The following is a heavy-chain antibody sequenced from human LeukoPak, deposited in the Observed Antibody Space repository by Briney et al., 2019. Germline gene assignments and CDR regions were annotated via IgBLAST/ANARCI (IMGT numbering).Heavy chain of an antibody. CDR3: AKRSKLSCSSTSCPLDY. CDR1: GFTFNNYP. J-gene: IGHJ4*02. V-gene: IGHV3-23*01. Sequence: GGSLRLSCAASGFTFNNYPMTWVRQPPGKGLEWDSGINDSGDVTYYTDSVKGRFAVSRDNSKNTLYLQMSSLRAEDTAVYYCAKRSKLSCSSTSCPLDYWGQGTLVTVSS. D-gene: IGHD2-2*01. CDR2: INDSGDVT.